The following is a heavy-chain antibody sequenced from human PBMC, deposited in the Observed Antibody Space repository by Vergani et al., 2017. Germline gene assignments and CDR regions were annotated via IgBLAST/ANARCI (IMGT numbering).Heavy chain of an antibody. CDR2: ISGSGRST. Sequence: EVQLLEPGGGLVQPGGSLRLSCAASGFTFSSYAMSWVRQAPGKGLEWVSAISGSGRSTYYADSVKGRFTISRDNAKNSLYLQMNSLRAEDTAVYYCAREDYSSGWPAPDAFDIWGQGTLVTVSS. CDR3: AREDYSSGWPAPDAFDI. J-gene: IGHJ3*02. D-gene: IGHD6-19*01. CDR1: GFTFSSYA. V-gene: IGHV3-23*01.